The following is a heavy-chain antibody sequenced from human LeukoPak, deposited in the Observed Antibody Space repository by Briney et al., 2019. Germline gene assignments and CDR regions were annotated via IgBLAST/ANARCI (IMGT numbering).Heavy chain of an antibody. CDR2: IYYSGST. D-gene: IGHD2-8*01. V-gene: IGHV4-39*07. J-gene: IGHJ5*02. CDR3: ARDYCTNGVCYPNPYLNWFDP. Sequence: SETLSLTCTVSGGSISSSSYYWGWIRQPPGKGLEWIGSIYYSGSTYYNPSLKSRVTISVDTSKNQFSLKLSSVTAADTAVYYCARDYCTNGVCYPNPYLNWFDPWGQGTLVTVSS. CDR1: GGSISSSSYY.